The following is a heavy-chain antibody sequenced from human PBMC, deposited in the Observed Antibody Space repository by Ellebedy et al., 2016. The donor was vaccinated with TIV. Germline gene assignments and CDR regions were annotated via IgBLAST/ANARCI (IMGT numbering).Heavy chain of an antibody. CDR1: GVSFNHYY. CDR3: AKWTVGYCSSASCYTGDY. D-gene: IGHD2-2*02. CDR2: FNLRGTT. V-gene: IGHV4-34*01. Sequence: MPSETLSLTCAVYGVSFNHYYWSWIRQFPGKGLEWLGEFNLRGTTNYNPSLKSRVTISVDTSKNWFSLKLNSVTAADTAVYYCAKWTVGYCSSASCYTGDYWGQGTRVTVSS. J-gene: IGHJ4*02.